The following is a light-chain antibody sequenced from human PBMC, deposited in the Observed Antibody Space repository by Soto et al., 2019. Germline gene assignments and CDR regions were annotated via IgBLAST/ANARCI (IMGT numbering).Light chain of an antibody. CDR2: DAS. CDR1: QSVGTY. J-gene: IGKJ1*01. Sequence: EIVMTQSPATLSVSPGERATLSCWASQSVGTYLAWYQQKRGQAPRLLIYDASTMDTGIPVRFSGSGSGTALTLTISSLQSEDFGVYYCQQNKDWPGTFGQGTTVEIK. CDR3: QQNKDWPGT. V-gene: IGKV3-15*01.